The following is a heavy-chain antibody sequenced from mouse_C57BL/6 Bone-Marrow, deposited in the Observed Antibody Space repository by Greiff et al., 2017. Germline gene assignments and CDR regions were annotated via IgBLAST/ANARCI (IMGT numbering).Heavy chain of an antibody. J-gene: IGHJ3*01. Sequence: EVKLVESGGGLVKPGGSLKLSCAASGFTFSDYGMHWVRQAPEKGLAWVAYISSGSSTIYYADTVKGPFTISRDNAKNTLFLQMTSLRSEDTAMYYCARQGSAWFAYWGQGTLVTVSA. CDR3: ARQGSAWFAY. CDR2: ISSGSSTI. CDR1: GFTFSDYG. V-gene: IGHV5-17*01.